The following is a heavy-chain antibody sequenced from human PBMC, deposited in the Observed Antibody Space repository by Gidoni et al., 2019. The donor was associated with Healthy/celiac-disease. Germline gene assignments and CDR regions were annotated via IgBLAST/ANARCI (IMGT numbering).Heavy chain of an antibody. J-gene: IGHJ5*02. D-gene: IGHD5-18*01. CDR2: IIPIFGTA. CDR3: ARDRGYSYGPAVNWFDP. V-gene: IGHV1-69*01. CDR1: GGTFSSYA. Sequence: QVQLVQSGAEVKKPGSSVKVSCKASGGTFSSYAISWVRQAPGQGLEWMGGIIPIFGTANYAQKFQGRVTITADESTSTAYMELSSLRSEDTAVYYCARDRGYSYGPAVNWFDPWGQGTLVTVSS.